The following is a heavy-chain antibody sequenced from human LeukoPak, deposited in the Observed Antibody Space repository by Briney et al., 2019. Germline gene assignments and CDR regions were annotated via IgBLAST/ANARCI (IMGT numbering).Heavy chain of an antibody. D-gene: IGHD4-23*01. Sequence: GGSLRLSCAASGFPFIDYSMNWVRQAPGKGLEWISYIGIDSGNTKYADSVKGRFTISGDSAKNSLFLQMNSLRVEDTAVYYCARDRGYSSFDYWGQGTLVTVSS. J-gene: IGHJ4*02. CDR3: ARDRGYSSFDY. CDR2: IGIDSGNT. CDR1: GFPFIDYS. V-gene: IGHV3-48*04.